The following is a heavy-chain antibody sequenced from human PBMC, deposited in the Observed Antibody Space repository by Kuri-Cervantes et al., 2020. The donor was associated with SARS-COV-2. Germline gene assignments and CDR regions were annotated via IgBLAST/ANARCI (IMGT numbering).Heavy chain of an antibody. CDR2: MNPDTGNA. CDR1: GYTFTNND. J-gene: IGHJ3*02. V-gene: IGHV1-8*02. D-gene: IGHD6-13*01. CDR3: ARGVGSSWYVDDAFDI. Sequence: ASVKVSCKASGYTFTNNDVNWLRQASGQGLEWMGWMNPDTGNAGYAQKFQGRVTMTRITSISTAYMELSSLRFEDTAVYYCARGVGSSWYVDDAFDIWGQGTMVTVSS.